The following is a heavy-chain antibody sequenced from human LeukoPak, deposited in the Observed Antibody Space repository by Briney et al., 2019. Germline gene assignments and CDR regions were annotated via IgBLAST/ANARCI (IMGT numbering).Heavy chain of an antibody. D-gene: IGHD1-14*01. CDR3: ARGKPGRTYYYYYMDV. CDR1: GGSFSGYY. CDR2: INHSGST. J-gene: IGHJ6*03. Sequence: SETLSLTCAVYGGSFSGYYWSWIRQPPGKGLEWIGEINHSGSTNYNPSLKSRVTISVDTSKNQFSLKLSSVTAADTAVYYCARGKPGRTYYYYYMDVWGKGTTVTVSS. V-gene: IGHV4-34*01.